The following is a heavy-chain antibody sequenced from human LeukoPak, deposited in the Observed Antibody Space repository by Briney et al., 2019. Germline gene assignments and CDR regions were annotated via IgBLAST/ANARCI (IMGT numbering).Heavy chain of an antibody. CDR3: ARRRSLPYCSGGSCYRKTSNWFDP. D-gene: IGHD2-15*01. CDR2: MNPNSGNT. CDR1: GYTFTSYD. J-gene: IGHJ5*02. Sequence: ASVKVSCKASGYTFTSYDINWVRQATGQGLEWMGWMNPNSGNTGYAQKFQGRVTMTRNTSISTAYMELSSLRSEDTAVYYCARRRSLPYCSGGSCYRKTSNWFDPWGQGTLVTVSS. V-gene: IGHV1-8*01.